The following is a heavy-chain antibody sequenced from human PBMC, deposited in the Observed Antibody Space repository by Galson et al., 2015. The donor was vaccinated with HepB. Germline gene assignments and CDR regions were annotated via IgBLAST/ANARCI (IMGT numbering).Heavy chain of an antibody. D-gene: IGHD5-18*01. CDR2: IRYDGSNK. CDR3: AKNPSVDTAMAPDY. V-gene: IGHV3-30*02. Sequence: SLRLSCAASGFTFSSYGMHWVRQAPGKGLEWVAFIRYDGSNKYYADSVKGRFTISRNNSKNTLYLQMNSLRAEDTAVYYCAKNPSVDTAMAPDYWGQGTLVTVSS. J-gene: IGHJ4*02. CDR1: GFTFSSYG.